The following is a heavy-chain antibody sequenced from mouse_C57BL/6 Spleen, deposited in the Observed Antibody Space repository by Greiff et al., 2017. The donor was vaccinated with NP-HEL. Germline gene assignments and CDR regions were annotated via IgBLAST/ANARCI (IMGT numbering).Heavy chain of an antibody. Sequence: QVTLKESGPGILQSSQTLSLTCSFSGFSLSTSGMGVSWIRQPSGKGLEWLAHIYWDDDKRYNPSLKSRLTISKDTSRNQVCLKITSVDTADTSTYYGARREGAYAPFDYWGQGTTLTVSS. V-gene: IGHV8-12*01. D-gene: IGHD6-5*01. J-gene: IGHJ2*01. CDR2: IYWDDDK. CDR1: GFSLSTSGMG. CDR3: ARREGAYAPFDY.